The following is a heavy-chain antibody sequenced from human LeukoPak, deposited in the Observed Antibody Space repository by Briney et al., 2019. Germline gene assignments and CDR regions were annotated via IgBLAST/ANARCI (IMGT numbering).Heavy chain of an antibody. Sequence: SETLSLTCAVYGGSFSGYYWSRIRQPPGKGLEWIGEINHSGNTNSNPSLKSRVTMSVDTSKNQFSLKLSSLTAADTAMYYCARREPHGDYGGKIRYYYYMDVWGKGTTITISS. CDR1: GGSFSGYY. CDR3: ARREPHGDYGGKIRYYYYMDV. D-gene: IGHD4-23*01. V-gene: IGHV4-34*01. CDR2: INHSGNT. J-gene: IGHJ6*03.